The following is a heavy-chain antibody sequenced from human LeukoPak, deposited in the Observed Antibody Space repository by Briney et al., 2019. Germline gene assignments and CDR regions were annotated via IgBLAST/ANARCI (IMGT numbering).Heavy chain of an antibody. V-gene: IGHV3-7*01. Sequence: GGSLRLSCAASGFTFSTYWMTWVRQVPGKGLEWVANIKQDGSEKYYVDSVKGRFTISRDNAKNSLYLQMNSLRAEDTAVYYCARGRIAVAGTYIPSNWGPQLYYMDVWGKGTTVTVSS. CDR1: GFTFSTYW. CDR2: IKQDGSEK. J-gene: IGHJ6*03. D-gene: IGHD6-19*01. CDR3: ARGRIAVAGTYIPSNWGPQLYYMDV.